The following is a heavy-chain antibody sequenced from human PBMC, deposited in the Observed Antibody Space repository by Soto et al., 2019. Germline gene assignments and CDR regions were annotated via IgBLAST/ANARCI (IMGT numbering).Heavy chain of an antibody. CDR2: FYPGDSDT. Sequence: EPLKISCQGSGYSVTSCWIGWARQMAAKVLEWMGIFYPGDSDTKYSPSFQGQVTISADKSINTAYLQWSSLKASDTAMYYCARPHLYTNYHGDYWGQETLVT. CDR1: GYSVTSCW. CDR3: ARPHLYTNYHGDY. J-gene: IGHJ4*02. D-gene: IGHD4-4*01. V-gene: IGHV5-51*01.